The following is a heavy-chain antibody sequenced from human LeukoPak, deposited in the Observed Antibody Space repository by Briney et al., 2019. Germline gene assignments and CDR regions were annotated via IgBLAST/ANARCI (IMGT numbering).Heavy chain of an antibody. CDR1: GGSITNYY. CDR3: ARGVIAAAEKFFDY. J-gene: IGHJ4*02. V-gene: IGHV4-59*01. CDR2: IYHSGST. D-gene: IGHD6-13*01. Sequence: SETLTLTCSVSGGSITNYYWNWIRQSPGKGLEWIGYIYHSGSTYYNPSLKSRVTISLDTSKNQFSLKLSSVTAADTAVYYCARGVIAAAEKFFDYWGQGTLVTVSS.